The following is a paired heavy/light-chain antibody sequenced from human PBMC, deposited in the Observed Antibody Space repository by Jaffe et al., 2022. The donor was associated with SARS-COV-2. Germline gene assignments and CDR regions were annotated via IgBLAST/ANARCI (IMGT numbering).Heavy chain of an antibody. V-gene: IGHV4-39*01. CDR1: GGSISNSDYY. J-gene: IGHJ4*02. CDR2: IYHSGSA. D-gene: IGHD3-22*01. Sequence: QLQLQESGPGLVKPSETLSLTCTVSGGSISNSDYYWGWIRQPPGKGLEWIGSIYHSGSAYYNPSLKSRVTISVDTSKNQFSLKMSSVTAADTAIYYCARTLYYYDSSGYSFDYWGQGTLVPVSS. CDR3: ARTLYYYDSSGYSFDY.
Light chain of an antibody. CDR3: QQYYDAPPT. Sequence: DIVLTQSPDSLAVSLGERATIHCKSSRSVFHSSRSKSDITWYQQKPGQPPKLLISGASTRESGVPDRFSGSGSGTDFTLTISSLQAEDVAVYYCQQYYDAPPTFGQGTKLEI. V-gene: IGKV4-1*01. J-gene: IGKJ2*01. CDR1: RSVFHSSRSKSD. CDR2: GAS.